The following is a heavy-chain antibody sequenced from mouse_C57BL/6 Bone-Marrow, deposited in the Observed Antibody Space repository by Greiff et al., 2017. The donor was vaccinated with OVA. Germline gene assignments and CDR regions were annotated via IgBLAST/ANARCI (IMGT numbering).Heavy chain of an antibody. CDR2: IDPENGDT. J-gene: IGHJ4*01. D-gene: IGHD1-1*01. CDR3: ATRVLPAMDY. CDR1: GFNIKDDY. Sequence: VQLQQSGAELVRPGASVKLSCTASGFNIKDDYMHWVKQRPEQGLEWIGWIDPENGDTEYASKFQGKATITADTSSTTAYLQLSSLTSEDTAVYYCATRVLPAMDYWGQGTSVTVSS. V-gene: IGHV14-4*01.